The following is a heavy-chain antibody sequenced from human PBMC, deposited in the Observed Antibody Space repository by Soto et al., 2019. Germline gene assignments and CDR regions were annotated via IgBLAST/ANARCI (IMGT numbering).Heavy chain of an antibody. CDR1: GFTFSSYG. CDR2: ISNDGRNK. Sequence: GGSLRLSCAASGFTFSSYGMPWVRQAPGKGLEWVAVISNDGRNKKYADSVKGRFTISRDNSKNTLYLQMNSLRAEDTAAYYCAKDLGEYYEFWSGYWYGMDVWGQGTTVTVSS. V-gene: IGHV3-30*18. J-gene: IGHJ6*02. D-gene: IGHD3-3*01. CDR3: AKDLGEYYEFWSGYWYGMDV.